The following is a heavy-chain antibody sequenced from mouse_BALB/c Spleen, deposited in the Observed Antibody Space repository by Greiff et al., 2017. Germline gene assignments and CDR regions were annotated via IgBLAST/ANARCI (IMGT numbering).Heavy chain of an antibody. CDR2: INSNGGST. D-gene: IGHD2-10*01. V-gene: IGHV5-6-3*01. CDR1: GFTFSSYG. J-gene: IGHJ4*01. Sequence: EVKLMESGGGLVQPGGSLKLSCAASGFTFSSYGMSWVRQTPDKRLELVATINSNGGSTYYPDSVKGRFTISRDNAKNTLYLQMSSLKSEDTAMYYCAREGAYYGNYYAMDYWGQGTSVTVSS. CDR3: AREGAYYGNYYAMDY.